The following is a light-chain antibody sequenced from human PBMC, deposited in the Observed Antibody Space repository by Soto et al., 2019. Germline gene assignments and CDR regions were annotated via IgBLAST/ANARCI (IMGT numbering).Light chain of an antibody. Sequence: IVLTQSPGTLSLSPGERATLSCRASRSVSSRYLAWYQQKPGQAPRLLIYDASRRATGIPDRFSGSGSGTDFTLTINILEPKNFAVYYGQQYGSSPYTFGQGTKLEIQ. J-gene: IGKJ2*01. CDR2: DAS. CDR1: RSVSSRY. V-gene: IGKV3-20*01. CDR3: QQYGSSPYT.